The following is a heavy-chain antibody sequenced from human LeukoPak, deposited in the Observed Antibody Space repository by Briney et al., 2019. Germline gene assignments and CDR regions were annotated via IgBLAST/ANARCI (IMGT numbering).Heavy chain of an antibody. Sequence: GGSLRLSCAASGFTFSSYAMSWVRQAPGKGLEWVSAISGSGGSTYYADSVKGRFTISRDNSKNTLYLQMNSLRAEDTAVYYCAKHYRDVLLWFGESYYFDYWGQGTLVTVSS. V-gene: IGHV3-23*01. CDR1: GFTFSSYA. CDR2: ISGSGGST. D-gene: IGHD3-10*01. J-gene: IGHJ4*02. CDR3: AKHYRDVLLWFGESYYFDY.